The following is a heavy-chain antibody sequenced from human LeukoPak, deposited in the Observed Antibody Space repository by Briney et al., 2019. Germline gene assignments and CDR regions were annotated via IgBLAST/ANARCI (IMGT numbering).Heavy chain of an antibody. CDR3: ARGYYDREAFDI. V-gene: IGHV1-69*04. CDR2: IIPIFGIA. CDR1: GGTFSSYA. D-gene: IGHD3-22*01. J-gene: IGHJ3*02. Sequence: ASVKVSCKASGGTFSSYAISWVRQAPGQGLEWMGRIIPIFGIANYAQKFQGRVTITADKSTSTAYMELSSLRSEDTAVYYCARGYYDREAFDIWGQGTMLTVSS.